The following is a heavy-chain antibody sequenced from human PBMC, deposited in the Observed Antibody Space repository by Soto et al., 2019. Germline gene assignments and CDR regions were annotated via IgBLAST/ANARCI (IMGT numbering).Heavy chain of an antibody. J-gene: IGHJ6*02. CDR2: ISSRSDI. Sequence: EGSLRLSCVGSGFTFSTYSINWVRQAPGKGLQWVSSISSRSDIYYADSVKGRFTISRDNAKNSVSLQMNSLRAEDTAVYYCAREYTAWPLAYGLDVWGQGTTVTVSS. V-gene: IGHV3-21*01. CDR3: AREYTAWPLAYGLDV. CDR1: GFTFSTYS. D-gene: IGHD2-2*02.